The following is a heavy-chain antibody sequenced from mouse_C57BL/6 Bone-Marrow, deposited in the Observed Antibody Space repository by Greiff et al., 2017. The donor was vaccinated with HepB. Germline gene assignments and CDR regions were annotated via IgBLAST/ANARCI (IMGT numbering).Heavy chain of an antibody. CDR1: GYAFTNYL. J-gene: IGHJ4*01. V-gene: IGHV1-54*01. Sequence: VQLQQSGAELVRPGTSVKVSCKASGYAFTNYLIEWVKQRPGQGLEWIGVINPGSGGTNYNEKFKGKATLTADKSSSTAYMQLSSLTSEDSAVYFCARKATTDPLDYWGQGTSVTVSS. D-gene: IGHD1-1*01. CDR3: ARKATTDPLDY. CDR2: INPGSGGT.